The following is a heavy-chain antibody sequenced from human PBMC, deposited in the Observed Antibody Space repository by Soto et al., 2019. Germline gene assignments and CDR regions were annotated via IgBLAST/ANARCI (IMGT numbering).Heavy chain of an antibody. CDR2: IIPIFGTA. J-gene: IGHJ6*02. D-gene: IGHD6-13*01. V-gene: IGHV1-69*13. Sequence: SVKVSCKASGGTFSSYAISWVRQAPGQGLEWMGGIIPIFGTANYAQKFQGRVTITADESTSTAYMELSSLRSEDTAVYYCARDPQAAGFYLVYYGMDVWGQGTTGTVAS. CDR3: ARDPQAAGFYLVYYGMDV. CDR1: GGTFSSYA.